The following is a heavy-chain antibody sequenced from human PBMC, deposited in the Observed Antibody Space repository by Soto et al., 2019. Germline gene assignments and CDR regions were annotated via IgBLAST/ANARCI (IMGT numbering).Heavy chain of an antibody. J-gene: IGHJ4*02. V-gene: IGHV3-9*01. CDR1: GFTFDEYA. D-gene: IGHD3-16*01. Sequence: EVQLMESGGGLVQPGRSLRLSCAASGFTFDEYAMHWVRQVPGKGLEWVSSISWNGDNIGYADSVKGRFSISRDNARDSLYLQMNSLRAEDTAFYFCAKDTQGGGIFGALGDYWGQGTLVTVSS. CDR3: AKDTQGGGIFGALGDY. CDR2: ISWNGDNI.